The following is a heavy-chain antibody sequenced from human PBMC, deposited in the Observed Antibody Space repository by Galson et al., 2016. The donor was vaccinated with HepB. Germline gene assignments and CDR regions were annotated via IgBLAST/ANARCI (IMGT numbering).Heavy chain of an antibody. D-gene: IGHD1-26*01. Sequence: SVKVSCKASGGTFSSYAISWVRQAPGQGLEWLGGIIPIFGTTNYAQKFQGRVTITADKSTSTAYMELSSLRSADTAVYYCARGTYSGSYYTPFDNWGQGTLVTVSS. J-gene: IGHJ4*02. CDR2: IIPIFGTT. V-gene: IGHV1-69*06. CDR1: GGTFSSYA. CDR3: ARGTYSGSYYTPFDN.